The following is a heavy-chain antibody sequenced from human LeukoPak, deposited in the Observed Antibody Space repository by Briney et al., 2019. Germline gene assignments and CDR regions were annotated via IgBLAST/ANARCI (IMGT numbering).Heavy chain of an antibody. CDR3: ARGVEYSSSSERHWFDP. V-gene: IGHV1-18*01. J-gene: IGHJ5*02. D-gene: IGHD6-6*01. CDR1: GYTFTSYG. CDR2: ISAYNGNT. Sequence: GASVKVSCKASGYTFTSYGISWVRQAPGQGLEWMGWISAYNGNTNYAQKLQGRVTMTTDTSTSTAYMELRSLRSDDTAVYYCARGVEYSSSSERHWFDPWGQGTLVTVSS.